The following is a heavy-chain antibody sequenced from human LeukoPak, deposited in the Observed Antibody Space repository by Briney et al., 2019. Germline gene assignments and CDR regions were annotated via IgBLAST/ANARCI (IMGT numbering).Heavy chain of an antibody. CDR1: GGSISSGSYC. V-gene: IGHV4-61*02. CDR2: NYTRGST. CDR3: AREGHYDSSAYVYYFAY. D-gene: IGHD3-22*01. Sequence: SQTLSLTCTVSGGSISSGSYCGSWIRQPAGKGLEWIRRNYTRGSTEYNPSLKSRVTISLYTSKNQFSLRLSSVTAADTAVYYCAREGHYDSSAYVYYFAYWGQGTLVTVSS. J-gene: IGHJ4*02.